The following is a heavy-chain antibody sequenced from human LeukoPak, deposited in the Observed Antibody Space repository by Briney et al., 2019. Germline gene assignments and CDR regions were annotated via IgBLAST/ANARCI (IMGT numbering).Heavy chain of an antibody. Sequence: PSETLSLTCAVYGGSFSGYYWSWIRQPPGKGLEWIGEINHSGSTNYNPSLKSRVTISVDTSTNQFSLKLSSVTAADTAVYYCARAGGYSYGYLDYWGQGTLVTVSS. CDR1: GGSFSGYY. J-gene: IGHJ4*02. CDR3: ARAGGYSYGYLDY. D-gene: IGHD5-18*01. CDR2: INHSGST. V-gene: IGHV4-34*01.